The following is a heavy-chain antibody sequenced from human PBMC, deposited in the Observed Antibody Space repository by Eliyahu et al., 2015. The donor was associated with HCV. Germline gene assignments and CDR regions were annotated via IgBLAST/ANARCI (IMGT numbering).Heavy chain of an antibody. D-gene: IGHD3-3*02. V-gene: IGHV4-59*11. Sequence: QVQLHESGPGLVKTSETLSLTCTVSGGSLDGHYWSWLRQPSGQRPQWIGYIRYTGTTDYIPSLKSRLTISLDTSRNEFSLSLKSVTAADTAVYFCARQSTGGTFFDFWGVGTRVIVSS. CDR1: GGSLDGHY. CDR2: IRYTGTT. J-gene: IGHJ4*02. CDR3: ARQSTGGTFFDF.